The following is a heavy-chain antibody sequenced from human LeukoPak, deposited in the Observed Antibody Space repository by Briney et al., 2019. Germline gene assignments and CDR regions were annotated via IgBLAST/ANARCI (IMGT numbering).Heavy chain of an antibody. Sequence: GASVKVSCKASGYTFSSYYMHWVRQAPGQGLEWMGIINPSGGSTSYAQKFQGRVTMTRDMSTSTVYMELSSLRSEDTAVYYCADASDGTSAFDIWGQGTMVTVSS. V-gene: IGHV1-46*01. CDR1: GYTFSSYY. D-gene: IGHD6-13*01. CDR3: ADASDGTSAFDI. CDR2: INPSGGST. J-gene: IGHJ3*02.